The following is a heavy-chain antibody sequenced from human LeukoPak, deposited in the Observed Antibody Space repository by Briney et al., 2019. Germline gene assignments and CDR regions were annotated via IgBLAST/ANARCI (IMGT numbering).Heavy chain of an antibody. V-gene: IGHV4-38-2*02. CDR1: GYSISSGYY. J-gene: IGHJ4*02. CDR2: IYHSGST. D-gene: IGHD3-10*01. CDR3: ARITMVRGVIDYFDY. Sequence: PSETLSLTCTVSGYSISSGYYWGWIRQPPGKGLEWIGSIYHSGSTYYNPSLKSRVTISVDTSKNQFSLKLSSVTAADTAVYYCARITMVRGVIDYFDYWGQGTLVTVSS.